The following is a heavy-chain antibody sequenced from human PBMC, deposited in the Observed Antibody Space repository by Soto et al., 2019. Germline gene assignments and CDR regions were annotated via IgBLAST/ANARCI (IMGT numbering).Heavy chain of an antibody. CDR2: IYYSGST. CDR3: ARDGAQMYYYGSGSYYYYYGMDV. V-gene: IGHV4-59*06. Sequence: SETLSLTCTVSGGSISSYCWSWIRQHPGKGLEWIGYIYYSGSTYYNPSLKSRVTISVDTSKNQFSLKLSSVTAADTAVYYCARDGAQMYYYGSGSYYYYYGMDVWGQGTTVTVSS. CDR1: GGSISSYC. J-gene: IGHJ6*02. D-gene: IGHD3-10*01.